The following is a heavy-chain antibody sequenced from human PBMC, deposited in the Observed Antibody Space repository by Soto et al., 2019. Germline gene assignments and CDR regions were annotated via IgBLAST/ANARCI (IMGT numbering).Heavy chain of an antibody. CDR2: ISYDGSNK. CDR1: GFTFSSYA. CDR3: ARDLTSLLSYGMDV. J-gene: IGHJ6*02. D-gene: IGHD4-17*01. Sequence: GGSLRLSCAASGFTFSSYAMHWVRQAPGKGLEWVAVISYDGSNKYYADSVKGRFTISRDNSKNTLYLQMNSLRAEDTAVYYCARDLTSLLSYGMDVWGQGTTVTVSS. V-gene: IGHV3-30-3*01.